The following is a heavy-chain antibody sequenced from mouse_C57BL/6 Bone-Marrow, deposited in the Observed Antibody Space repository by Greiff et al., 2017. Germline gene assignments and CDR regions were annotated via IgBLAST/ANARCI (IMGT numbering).Heavy chain of an antibody. CDR1: GFTFSNYW. CDR3: TDDYDEDYAMDY. J-gene: IGHJ4*01. Sequence: DVKLVESGGGLVQPGGSMKLSCVASGFTFSNYWMNWVRQSPEKGLEWVAQIRLKSDNYATHYAESVKGRFTISRDDSKSSVYLQMNNLRAEDTGIYYCTDDYDEDYAMDYWGQGTSVTVSS. CDR2: IRLKSDNYAT. D-gene: IGHD2-4*01. V-gene: IGHV6-3*01.